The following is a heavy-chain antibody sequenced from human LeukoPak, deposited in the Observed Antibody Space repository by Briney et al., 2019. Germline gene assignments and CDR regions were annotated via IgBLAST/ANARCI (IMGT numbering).Heavy chain of an antibody. CDR3: ARDGGPYIVATRGWFDP. Sequence: SVKVSCRASRGSFRSYAISWVRQAPGQGLEWMGGIIPIFGTANYAQKFQGRVTITADKSTSTAYMELSSLRSEDTAVYYCARDGGPYIVATRGWFDPWGQGTLVTVSS. CDR2: IIPIFGTA. J-gene: IGHJ5*02. D-gene: IGHD5-12*01. CDR1: RGSFRSYA. V-gene: IGHV1-69*06.